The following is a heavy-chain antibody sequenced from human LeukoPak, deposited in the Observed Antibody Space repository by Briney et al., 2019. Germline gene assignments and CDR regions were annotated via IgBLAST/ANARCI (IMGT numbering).Heavy chain of an antibody. Sequence: PGGSLRLSCSASAFTFSSYAMYWVRQAPGKGPDYVSAITSNGGSAYYADSVKGRFTISRDNSRNTLYLQMSSLRADDTAVYYCVGFRATAGLYWGQGTLVTVSS. J-gene: IGHJ4*02. CDR3: VGFRATAGLY. CDR2: ITSNGGSA. D-gene: IGHD6-13*01. V-gene: IGHV3-64D*06. CDR1: AFTFSSYA.